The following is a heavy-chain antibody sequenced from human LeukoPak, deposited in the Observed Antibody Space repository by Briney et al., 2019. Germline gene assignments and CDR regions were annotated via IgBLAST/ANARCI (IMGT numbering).Heavy chain of an antibody. CDR3: ARALAAAGKDPYFDY. V-gene: IGHV4-59*01. CDR1: GGSISGYY. D-gene: IGHD6-13*01. CDR2: IYYSGST. Sequence: SETLSLTCTVSGGSISGYYWSWIRQPPGKGLEWIGYIYYSGSTNYNPSLKSRVTISVDTSKNQFSLKLSSVTAADTAVYYCARALAAAGKDPYFDYWGQGTLVTVSS. J-gene: IGHJ4*02.